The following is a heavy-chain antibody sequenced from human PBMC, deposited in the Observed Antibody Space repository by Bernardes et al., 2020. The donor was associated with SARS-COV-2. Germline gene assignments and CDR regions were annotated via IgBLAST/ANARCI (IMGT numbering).Heavy chain of an antibody. Sequence: SETLSLTRTVSGGSIGSYYWAWIRQPPGKGLEWIGYIYYSGSTNYNPSLKSRVTITVERSQNQFSLNLSSVTPADTAVYYCARDLSHLVRRGFDLWGRGTLVTVSS. J-gene: IGHJ2*01. CDR2: IYYSGST. CDR3: ARDLSHLVRRGFDL. V-gene: IGHV4-59*01. CDR1: GGSIGSYY. D-gene: IGHD3-10*01.